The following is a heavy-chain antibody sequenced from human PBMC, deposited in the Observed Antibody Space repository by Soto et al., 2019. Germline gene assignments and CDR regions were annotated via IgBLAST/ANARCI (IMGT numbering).Heavy chain of an antibody. J-gene: IGHJ4*02. CDR1: GFTFSTYA. V-gene: IGHV3-23*01. CDR3: ASLSFSGTYTFDY. CDR2: ISGTGGNT. D-gene: IGHD1-26*01. Sequence: GGSLRLSCAASGFTFSTYAMSWVRQAPGKGLDWVSAISGTGGNTYYADSVKGRFTISRDNSKNTLYLQMSSLRAEGTAVYYCASLSFSGTYTFDYWGQGTLVTVSS.